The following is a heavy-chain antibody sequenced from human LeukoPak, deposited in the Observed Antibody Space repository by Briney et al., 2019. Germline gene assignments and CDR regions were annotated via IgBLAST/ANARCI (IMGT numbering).Heavy chain of an antibody. CDR3: ARAEGSGWETYYFDY. J-gene: IGHJ4*02. D-gene: IGHD6-19*01. V-gene: IGHV4-59*01. CDR1: GGSISGYH. CDR2: IYYSGST. Sequence: PSETLSLTCTVPGGSISGYHWSWSRQPPGKGLGWIGYIYYSGSTNYNPSLKSRVTISVDTSKNQFSLKLSSVTAADTAVYYCARAEGSGWETYYFDYWGQGTLVTVSS.